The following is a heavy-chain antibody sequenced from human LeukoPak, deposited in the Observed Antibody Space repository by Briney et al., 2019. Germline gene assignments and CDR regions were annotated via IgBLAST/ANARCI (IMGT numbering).Heavy chain of an antibody. Sequence: PGGSLRLSCAASGFTFEEHGMSWVRQAPRKGLEWVSGINWNGGSTGYGESAKGRFTISRDNAKNSLYLQMNSLRAEDTALYYCAGGDSSGWYFDYWGQGILVTVSS. CDR3: AGGDSSGWYFDY. D-gene: IGHD6-19*01. CDR2: INWNGGST. J-gene: IGHJ4*02. CDR1: GFTFEEHG. V-gene: IGHV3-20*04.